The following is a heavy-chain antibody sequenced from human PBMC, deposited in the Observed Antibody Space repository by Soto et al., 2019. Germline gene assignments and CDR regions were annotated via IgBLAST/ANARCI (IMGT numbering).Heavy chain of an antibody. CDR1: GYTFTSYG. J-gene: IGHJ4*02. D-gene: IGHD6-19*01. CDR3: ARDDPWWLVLRGELYYFDY. CDR2: ISAYNGNT. V-gene: IGHV1-18*01. Sequence: ASVKVSCKASGYTFTSYGISWVRQAPGQGLEWMGWISAYNGNTNYAQKLQGRVTMTTDTSTSTAYMELRSLRSDDTAVYYCARDDPWWLVLRGELYYFDYWGQGTLVTVSS.